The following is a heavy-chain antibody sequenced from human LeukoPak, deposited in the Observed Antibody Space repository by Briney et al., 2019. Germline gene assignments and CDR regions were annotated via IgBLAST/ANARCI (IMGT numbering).Heavy chain of an antibody. Sequence: SETLSLTCTVSGGSISSSSYYWGWIRQPPGKGLEWIGSIYYSGSTYYNPSLKSRVTISVDTSKNQFSLKLSSVTAADTAVYYCARDLLCSGGSCYPPQYAFDIWGQGTMVTVSS. CDR2: IYYSGST. CDR3: ARDLLCSGGSCYPPQYAFDI. J-gene: IGHJ3*02. CDR1: GGSISSSSYY. D-gene: IGHD2-15*01. V-gene: IGHV4-39*07.